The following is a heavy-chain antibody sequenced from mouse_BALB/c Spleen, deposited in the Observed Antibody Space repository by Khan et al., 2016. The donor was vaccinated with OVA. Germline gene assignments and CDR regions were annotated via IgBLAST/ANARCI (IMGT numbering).Heavy chain of an antibody. V-gene: IGHV1-4*01. D-gene: IGHD2-14*01. CDR3: ARRTTEYALDY. Sequence: VQLQQSGAELARPGASVKMSCKASGYTFTSHTMHWIKQRPGQGLEWIGYINTRSGYNQKLNDKATLTADISSSTAYMQLSSLTSEDSAVYYCARRTTEYALDYWGQGTSVTVSS. J-gene: IGHJ4*01. CDR2: INTRSG. CDR1: GYTFTSHT.